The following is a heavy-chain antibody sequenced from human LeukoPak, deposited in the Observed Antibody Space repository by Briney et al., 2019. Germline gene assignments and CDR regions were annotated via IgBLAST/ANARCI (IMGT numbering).Heavy chain of an antibody. CDR1: GYSFTSYW. CDR2: IYPGDSDT. D-gene: IGHD6-13*01. J-gene: IGHJ4*02. V-gene: IGHV5-51*01. Sequence: GESLKISCKGSGYSFTSYWIGWVRQLPGKGLEWMGIIYPGDSDTKYSRPFQGQVTISADKSISTAYLQWSSLKASDTAMYYCAIGPFGYSSSHDDYWGQGTLVTVSS. CDR3: AIGPFGYSSSHDDY.